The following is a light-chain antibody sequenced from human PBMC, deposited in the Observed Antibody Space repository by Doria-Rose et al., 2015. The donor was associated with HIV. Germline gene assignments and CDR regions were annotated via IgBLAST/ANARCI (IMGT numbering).Light chain of an antibody. CDR1: QSISSY. CDR3: QQSYSIPYT. J-gene: IGKJ2*01. CDR2: ATS. Sequence: DIQMTQSPSSLSTSVGDRVTITCRASQSISSYLNWYQQKPGKAPKLLIYATSTLQSGVPSRFSGSGSGTDFTLTISSLQPEDFGTYHCQQSYSIPYTVGQGTKLEIK. V-gene: IGKV1-39*01.